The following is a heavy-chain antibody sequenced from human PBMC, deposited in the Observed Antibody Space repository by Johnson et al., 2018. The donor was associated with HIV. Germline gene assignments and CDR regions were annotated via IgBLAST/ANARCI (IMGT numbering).Heavy chain of an antibody. CDR1: GFTFSTYA. D-gene: IGHD6-19*01. V-gene: IGHV3-30-3*01. J-gene: IGHJ3*02. CDR3: AKVGTGYTSSSVGAFDI. Sequence: QMLLVESGGGVVQPGRSLRLSCAASGFTFSTYAMHWVRQAPGKGLEWVTIISYDGINKYYAASVKGRFTISRDNSKDTLYLQMNSLRVEDTAVYYCAKVGTGYTSSSVGAFDIWGQGTMVTVSS. CDR2: ISYDGINK.